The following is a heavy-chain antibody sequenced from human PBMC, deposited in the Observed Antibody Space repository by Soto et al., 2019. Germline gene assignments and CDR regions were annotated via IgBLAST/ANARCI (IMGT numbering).Heavy chain of an antibody. V-gene: IGHV4-31*03. J-gene: IGHJ4*02. D-gene: IGHD2-21*01. CDR1: GGSITTGGTY. CDR2: IYYTGAA. Sequence: TLSLTFSVSGGSITTGGTYWSWARLLPGKGLQWVGYIYYTGAAYYNPALQSRVTISLDTSENHFSLKLTSVTAADTAVYYPASGTFETISFDFWGQGRQVTVSS. CDR3: ASGTFETISFDF.